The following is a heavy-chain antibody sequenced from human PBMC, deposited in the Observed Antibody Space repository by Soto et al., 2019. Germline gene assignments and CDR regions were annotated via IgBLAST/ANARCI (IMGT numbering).Heavy chain of an antibody. CDR1: GFSLSTTGVG. CDR3: VNRRSYSRSSTYFQH. V-gene: IGHV2-5*02. J-gene: IGHJ1*01. D-gene: IGHD6-6*01. Sequence: QITLKESGPTLVKPTQTLTLTCTFSGFSLSTTGVGVGWIRQPPGKALEWLALIYWDDDKRYSPSLKSRLTITKDTSKNQVVLTMTNMDPVYTAKYYCVNRRSYSRSSTYFQHWGQGTLVTVSS. CDR2: IYWDDDK.